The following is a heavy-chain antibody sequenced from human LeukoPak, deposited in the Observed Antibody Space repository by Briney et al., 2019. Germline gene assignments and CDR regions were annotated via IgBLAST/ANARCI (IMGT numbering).Heavy chain of an antibody. CDR2: VNHSGST. Sequence: TSETLSLTCAVYGGSFSDYYWSWIRQPPGKGLEWIGEVNHSGSTNYNPSLKSRVTISVDTSKNQFSLKLSSVTAAHTAVYYCARGGYSYGYAYWGQGNLVTVPS. J-gene: IGHJ4*02. V-gene: IGHV4-34*01. CDR1: GGSFSDYY. D-gene: IGHD5-18*01. CDR3: ARGGYSYGYAY.